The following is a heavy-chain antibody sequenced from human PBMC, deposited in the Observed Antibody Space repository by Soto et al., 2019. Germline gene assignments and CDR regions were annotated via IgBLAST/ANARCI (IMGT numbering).Heavy chain of an antibody. CDR2: INHSGNT. Sequence: QVQLQQWGAGLWKPSESLSLTCAVYGGSLSGYYWSWIRQPPGKALEWLGEINHSGNTNYNPSLTSRVTISVDASKNQLFLNLSSVTAADTAMYYCARHHVRGRTIAGAAEFWGQGTLVSVSS. J-gene: IGHJ4*02. V-gene: IGHV4-34*01. CDR1: GGSLSGYY. CDR3: ARHHVRGRTIAGAAEF. D-gene: IGHD1-26*01.